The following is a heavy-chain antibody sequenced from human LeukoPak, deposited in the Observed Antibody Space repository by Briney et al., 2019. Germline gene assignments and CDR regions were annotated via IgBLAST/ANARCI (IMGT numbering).Heavy chain of an antibody. CDR1: GFIFSSYS. Sequence: PGGSLRLSCAASGFIFSSYSMNWVRQAPGKGLEWVSYISTTGSSIYYADSVRGRFTISRDNAKNSLFLQMNSLRAEDTAMYYCARWGNSGSADYWGQGTLVTVSS. CDR2: ISTTGSSI. J-gene: IGHJ4*02. D-gene: IGHD3-10*01. CDR3: ARWGNSGSADY. V-gene: IGHV3-48*01.